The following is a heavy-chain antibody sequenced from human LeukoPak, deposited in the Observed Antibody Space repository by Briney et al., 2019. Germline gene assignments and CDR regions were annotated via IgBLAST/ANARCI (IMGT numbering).Heavy chain of an antibody. CDR3: ARLGHCSSTSCKGGGLDY. CDR1: RYSFNTYW. J-gene: IGHJ4*02. V-gene: IGHV5-51*01. CDR2: IYPEDSDT. D-gene: IGHD2-2*03. Sequence: GESLQISCKGSRYSFNTYWIGWVRQMPGKGLEWMGIIYPEDSDTRYSPSFQGQVTISVDKSISTAYLQWSSLEAPDTAIYYCARLGHCSSTSCKGGGLDYWGQGTLVSVSS.